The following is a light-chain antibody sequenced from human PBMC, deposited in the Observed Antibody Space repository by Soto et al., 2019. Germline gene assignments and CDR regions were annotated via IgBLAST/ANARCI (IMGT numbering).Light chain of an antibody. V-gene: IGLV2-14*01. J-gene: IGLJ1*01. Sequence: QSALTQPASVSGSPGQSITISCTGTSSDVGGYNYVSWYQQHPGKAPTLMIYDVSNRPSGVSNRFSGSKSGNTASLTISGLQAEDEADYYRSSYTGSSTLGFGTGTQLTV. CDR2: DVS. CDR3: SSYTGSSTLG. CDR1: SSDVGGYNY.